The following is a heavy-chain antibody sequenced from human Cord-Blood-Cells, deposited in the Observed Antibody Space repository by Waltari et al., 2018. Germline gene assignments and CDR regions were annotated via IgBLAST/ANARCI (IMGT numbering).Heavy chain of an antibody. V-gene: IGHV1-69*01. CDR2: VSPMFGTA. Sequence: QVQLVQSGAEVKKPGSSVKVSCKASGGTFSSYAISWVRQAPGQGLEWMGGVSPMFGTANAAQKSQGIVTITADEATSTAYMELSSRRGEDTAVYYCARYSSSYGRVDYWGQGTLVTVSP. D-gene: IGHD6-13*01. CDR1: GGTFSSYA. CDR3: ARYSSSYGRVDY. J-gene: IGHJ4*02.